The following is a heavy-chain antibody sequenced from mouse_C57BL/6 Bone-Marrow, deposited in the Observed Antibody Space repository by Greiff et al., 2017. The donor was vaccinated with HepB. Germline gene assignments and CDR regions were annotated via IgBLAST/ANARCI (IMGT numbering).Heavy chain of an antibody. V-gene: IGHV14-4*01. CDR3: TGVIVTAY. CDR2: IDPENGDT. CDR1: GFNIKDDY. J-gene: IGHJ2*01. Sequence: EVQLVESGAELVRPGASVKLSCTASGFNIKDDYMHWVKQRPEQGLEWIGWIDPENGDTEYASKFQGKATITADTSSNTAYLQLSSLTSEDTAVYYCTGVIVTAYWGQGTTLTVSS. D-gene: IGHD2-5*01.